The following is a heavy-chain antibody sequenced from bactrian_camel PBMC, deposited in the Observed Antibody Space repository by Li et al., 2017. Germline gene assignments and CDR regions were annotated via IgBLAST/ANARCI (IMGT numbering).Heavy chain of an antibody. J-gene: IGHJ4*01. CDR1: PYGWTLRC. D-gene: IGHD6*01. Sequence: HVQLVESGGGSVQAGGSLTLSCAVSPYGWTLRCMAWFRQAPGKKREGIAALSTNGTLVYGDSVKGRFTIFKDNAKRNLYLQMSSLKSEDTAVYYCAAGRPGNARCYRFIYENNDANYWGQGTQVTVS. CDR3: AAGRPGNARCYRFIYENNDANY. V-gene: IGHV3S53*01. CDR2: LSTNGTL.